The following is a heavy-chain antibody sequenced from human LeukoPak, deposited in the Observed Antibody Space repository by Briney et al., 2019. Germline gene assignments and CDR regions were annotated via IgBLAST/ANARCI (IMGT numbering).Heavy chain of an antibody. CDR1: GLTFSSNA. J-gene: IGHJ4*02. CDR2: LCSGGHI. V-gene: IGHV3-53*01. Sequence: GGSLRLSCAASGLTFSSNAMSWVRQAPGQGLEWVSVLCSGGHIYHADSVKGRFTISRDNSRTTLYLQMDSLRAEDTAVYYCTRDSRVWGQGTLVTVSS. CDR3: TRDSRV.